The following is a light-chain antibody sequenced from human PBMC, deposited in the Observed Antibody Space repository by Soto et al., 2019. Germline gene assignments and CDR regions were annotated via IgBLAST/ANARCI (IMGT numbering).Light chain of an antibody. CDR1: QKISSN. Sequence: EIVMTQSPATLSVSLGERVTLSCRASQKISSNLAWYQQKHGQAPRLLIYGASTRNTGIPTRFSGSGSGTEFTLTISSLQSEDFAVYYWQQYNIWPELTFGGGTKVELK. V-gene: IGKV3-15*01. CDR3: QQYNIWPELT. CDR2: GAS. J-gene: IGKJ4*01.